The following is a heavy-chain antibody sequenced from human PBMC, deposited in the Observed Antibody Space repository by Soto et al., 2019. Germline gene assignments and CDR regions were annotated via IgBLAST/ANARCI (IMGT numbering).Heavy chain of an antibody. D-gene: IGHD2-15*01. V-gene: IGHV3-23*01. CDR2: VSIGGST. J-gene: IGHJ4*02. CDR1: GFTFSSYA. CDR3: AKRRGAGGHFDK. Sequence: DVQLLESGGGLVQPEGSLRLSCAASGFTFSSYAMGWVRQGPGKGLEWVAVVSIGGSTHYADSVRCRFTISRDNSKNTLSLQMNILPAEDTAVYFCAKRRGAGGHFDKWGQGALVTVSS.